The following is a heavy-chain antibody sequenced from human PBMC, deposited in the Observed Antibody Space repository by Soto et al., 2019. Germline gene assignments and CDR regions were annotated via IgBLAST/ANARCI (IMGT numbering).Heavy chain of an antibody. CDR1: GGSISSGDYY. CDR2: IYYSGST. D-gene: IGHD3-10*01. V-gene: IGHV4-30-4*01. Sequence: QVQLQESGPGLVKPSQTLSLTCTVSGGSISSGDYYWSWIRQPPGKGLEWIGYIYYSGSTYYNPSLQSRVTKAVDSAKNQFSLELSSGTAADTAVYYRARGFSLVDAFYIWGQGTMVTVSS. J-gene: IGHJ3*02. CDR3: ARGFSLVDAFYI.